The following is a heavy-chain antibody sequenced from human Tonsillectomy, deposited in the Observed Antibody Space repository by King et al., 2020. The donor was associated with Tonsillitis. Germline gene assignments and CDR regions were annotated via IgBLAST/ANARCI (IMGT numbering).Heavy chain of an antibody. CDR2: IYYSGST. J-gene: IGHJ6*02. D-gene: IGHD4-11*01. Sequence: VQLQESGPGLVKPSETLSLTCTVSGGSISSYYWSWIRQPPGKGLEWIGYIYYSGSTNYNPSLKSRVTISVDTSENQFSLKLSSVTAADTAVYYCARLNSNLPRGKYYYYGMDVWGQGTTVTVSS. CDR3: ARLNSNLPRGKYYYYGMDV. V-gene: IGHV4-59*08. CDR1: GGSISSYY.